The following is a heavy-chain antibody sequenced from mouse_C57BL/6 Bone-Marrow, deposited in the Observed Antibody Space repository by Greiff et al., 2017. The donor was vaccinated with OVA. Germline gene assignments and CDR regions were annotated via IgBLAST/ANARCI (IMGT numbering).Heavy chain of an antibody. CDR1: GFTFSDYG. J-gene: IGHJ1*03. CDR3: ARINYWYFDD. CDR2: ISSGSSTI. Sequence: DVKLVESGGGLVKPGGSLKLSCAASGFTFSDYGMHWVRQAPEKGLEWVAYISSGSSTIYYADTVKGRFTISSDNAKNTLFLQMTSLRSEDTAMYYCARINYWYFDDWGTGTTVTVSS. V-gene: IGHV5-17*01.